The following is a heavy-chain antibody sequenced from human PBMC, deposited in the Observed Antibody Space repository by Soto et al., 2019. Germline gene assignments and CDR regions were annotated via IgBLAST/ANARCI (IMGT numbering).Heavy chain of an antibody. CDR2: IYYSGRT. CDR3: ARHVEMATLGPYNFDY. J-gene: IGHJ4*02. V-gene: IGHV4-39*01. Sequence: QLQLQESGPGLVKPSETLSLTCTVSGASINSNSYYWGWIRQPPGKGLEWIGRIYYSGRTSYSPSLKSRVTISVDTSKNQFSLKLSSVTAADTAVYYCARHVEMATLGPYNFDYWGQGILVTVSS. CDR1: GASINSNSYY. D-gene: IGHD3-16*01.